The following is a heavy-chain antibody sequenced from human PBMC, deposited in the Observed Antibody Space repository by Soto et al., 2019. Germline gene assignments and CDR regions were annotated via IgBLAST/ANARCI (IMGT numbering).Heavy chain of an antibody. Sequence: QLQLQESGPGLVKPSETLSLTCTVSGGSIRSSSYYWGWIRQPPGKGLEWIGSIYYSGSTYYNPSFKSRVTISVDTSKNQFSLNLSSVTAADPALYSCARHDYGVDYWCQGTLVTVSS. CDR1: GGSIRSSSYY. CDR2: IYYSGST. CDR3: ARHDYGVDY. J-gene: IGHJ4*01. D-gene: IGHD4-17*01. V-gene: IGHV4-39*01.